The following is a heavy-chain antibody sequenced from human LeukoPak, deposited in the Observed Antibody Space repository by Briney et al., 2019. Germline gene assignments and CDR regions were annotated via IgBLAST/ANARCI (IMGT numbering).Heavy chain of an antibody. CDR3: ASKYYDFWSGARESFDY. CDR2: INHSGST. D-gene: IGHD3-3*01. CDR1: GGSLSGYY. V-gene: IGHV4-34*01. J-gene: IGHJ4*02. Sequence: PSETLSLTCAVYGGSLSGYYWNWIRQPPGKGLEWIGEINHSGSTSDNPSLKSRVTISVDTSENQFSLKLSSVTAADTAVYYCASKYYDFWSGARESFDYWGQGTLVTVSS.